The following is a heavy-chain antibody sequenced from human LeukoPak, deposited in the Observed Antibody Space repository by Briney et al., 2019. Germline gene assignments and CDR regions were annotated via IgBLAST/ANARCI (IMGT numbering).Heavy chain of an antibody. CDR3: ARVVYGDYNFDY. Sequence: GGSLRLSCAASGFTVSSNYMSWVRQAPGKGLEWVSVIYSGGSTYYADSVKGRFTISRDNSKNTLYLQMNSLRAEDTAVYYYARVVYGDYNFDYWGQGTLVTVSS. D-gene: IGHD4-17*01. CDR2: IYSGGST. CDR1: GFTVSSNY. V-gene: IGHV3-53*01. J-gene: IGHJ4*02.